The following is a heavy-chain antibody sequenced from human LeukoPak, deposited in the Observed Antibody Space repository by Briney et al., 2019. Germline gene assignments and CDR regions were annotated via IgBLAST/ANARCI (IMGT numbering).Heavy chain of an antibody. CDR3: VRQQTPHGNFDY. Sequence: GGSLRLSCATSGFTLSSYAMHWVRQATGKGLEWVSAIGTAGDTYYPGSVKGRFTISRENAKNSLSLQMNSLRAEDTAVYYCVRQQTPHGNFDYWGQGTLVTVSS. CDR2: IGTAGDT. CDR1: GFTLSSYA. V-gene: IGHV3-13*01. D-gene: IGHD1-26*01. J-gene: IGHJ4*02.